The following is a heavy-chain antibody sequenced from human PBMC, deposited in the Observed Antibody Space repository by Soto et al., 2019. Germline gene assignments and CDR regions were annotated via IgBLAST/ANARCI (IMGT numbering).Heavy chain of an antibody. CDR2: INHSGST. D-gene: IGHD1-26*01. J-gene: IGHJ4*02. V-gene: IGHV4-31*03. Sequence: SETLSLTCTVSGGSISSGGYYWSWIRQHPGKGLEWIGEINHSGSTNYNPSLKSRVTISVDTSKNQFSLKLSSVTAADTAVYYCARVWSGSYRGRGHFDYWGQGTLVTVSS. CDR1: GGSISSGGYY. CDR3: ARVWSGSYRGRGHFDY.